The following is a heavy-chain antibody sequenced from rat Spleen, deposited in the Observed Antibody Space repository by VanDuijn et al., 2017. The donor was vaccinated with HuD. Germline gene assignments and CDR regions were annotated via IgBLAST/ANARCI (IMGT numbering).Heavy chain of an antibody. Sequence: EVQLVETGGGLVQPGKSLKLTCATSGFTFSYAWMHWIRQSPEKQLEWVAQIKDKSNNYATYYAESVKGRFTISRDDSKSSVYLQMNNLKEEDTAIYYCTWDYYDATYYYRFTYWGQGTLVTVSS. J-gene: IGHJ3*01. D-gene: IGHD1-12*02. CDR1: GFTFSYAW. CDR3: TWDYYDATYYYRFTY. CDR2: IKDKSNNYAT. V-gene: IGHV6-8*01.